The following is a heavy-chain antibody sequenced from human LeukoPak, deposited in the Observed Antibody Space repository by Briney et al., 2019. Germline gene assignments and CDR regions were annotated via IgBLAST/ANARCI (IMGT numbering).Heavy chain of an antibody. D-gene: IGHD3-10*01. CDR2: TSSDLNVK. J-gene: IGHJ4*02. Sequence: SGGSLRLSCAASGFTFRNYVIHWVRQAPGKGLEWAAVTSSDLNVKLYADSVKGRFTISRDNSRSTLCLQMNSLRPEDTAIYYCAREGYYGSGSPPSLYFDYWGQGTLVTVSS. CDR1: GFTFRNYV. CDR3: AREGYYGSGSPPSLYFDY. V-gene: IGHV3-30-3*01.